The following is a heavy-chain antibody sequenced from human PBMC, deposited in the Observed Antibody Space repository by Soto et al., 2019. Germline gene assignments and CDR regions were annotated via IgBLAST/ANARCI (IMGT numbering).Heavy chain of an antibody. Sequence: PGGSLRLSCAASGFTFSSYAMHWVRQAPGKGLEWVAVISYDGSNKYYADSVKGRFTISRDNSKNTLYLQMNSLRAEDTAVYYCARTNGLVLSSPTFDYWGPGTLVTLSS. CDR2: ISYDGSNK. D-gene: IGHD6-19*01. CDR1: GFTFSSYA. CDR3: ARTNGLVLSSPTFDY. J-gene: IGHJ4*02. V-gene: IGHV3-30-3*01.